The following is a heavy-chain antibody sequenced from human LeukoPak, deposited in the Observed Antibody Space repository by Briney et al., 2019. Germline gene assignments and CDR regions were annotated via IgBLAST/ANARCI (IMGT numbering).Heavy chain of an antibody. Sequence: GASVKASCKASGGTFSSYAISWVRQAPGQGLEWMGGIIPIFGTANYAQKFQGRVTITADESTSTAYMELSSLRSEDTAVYYCARSPVMLSENWFDPWGQGTLVTVSS. J-gene: IGHJ5*02. D-gene: IGHD2-8*01. CDR2: IIPIFGTA. V-gene: IGHV1-69*13. CDR3: ARSPVMLSENWFDP. CDR1: GGTFSSYA.